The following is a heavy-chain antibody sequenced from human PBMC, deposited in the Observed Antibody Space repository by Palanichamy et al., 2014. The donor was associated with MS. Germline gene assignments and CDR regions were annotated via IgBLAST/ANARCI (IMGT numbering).Heavy chain of an antibody. CDR1: GFTFSSYA. CDR2: ISYDGSNK. J-gene: IGHJ4*02. V-gene: IGHV3-30*04. D-gene: IGHD3-22*01. Sequence: VQLVESGGGVVQPGRSLRLSCAASGFTFSSYAMHWVRQAPGKGLEWVAVISYDGSNKYYADSVKGRFTISRDNSKNTLYLQMNSLRAEGTAMYYCASSLSLGHYYDSSGYGAPDYWGQGTLVTVSS. CDR3: ASSLSLGHYYDSSGYGAPDY.